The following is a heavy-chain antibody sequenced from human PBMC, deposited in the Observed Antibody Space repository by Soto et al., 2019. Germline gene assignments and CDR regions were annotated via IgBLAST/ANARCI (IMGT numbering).Heavy chain of an antibody. Sequence: QVQLVQSGAEVKKPGASVKVSCKASGYTFTSYGIRWVRQAPGQGLEWMGWISTDNGNTKYAQKIQGRVTITTDTSASTAYMGLRGRRSDYTAVFYCAREMVRGVASDYWGQGTLVTVSS. CDR3: AREMVRGVASDY. CDR2: ISTDNGNT. CDR1: GYTFTSYG. V-gene: IGHV1-18*01. D-gene: IGHD3-10*01. J-gene: IGHJ4*02.